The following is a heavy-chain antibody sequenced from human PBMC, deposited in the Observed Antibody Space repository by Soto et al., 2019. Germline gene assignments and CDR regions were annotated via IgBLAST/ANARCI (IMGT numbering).Heavy chain of an antibody. Sequence: WASVKVSCKASGGTFNSYAISWVRQAPGQGLEWMGGIIPIFGTANYAQKFQGRVAITADESTSTAYMELSSLRSEDTAVYYCARGWSYDILTGYSYWGQGTLVTVSS. J-gene: IGHJ4*02. CDR2: IIPIFGTA. D-gene: IGHD3-9*01. V-gene: IGHV1-69*13. CDR3: ARGWSYDILTGYSY. CDR1: GGTFNSYA.